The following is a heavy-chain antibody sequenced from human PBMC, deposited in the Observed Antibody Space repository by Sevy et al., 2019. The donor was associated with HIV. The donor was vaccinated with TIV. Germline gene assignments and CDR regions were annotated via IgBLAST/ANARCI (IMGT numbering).Heavy chain of an antibody. J-gene: IGHJ6*03. D-gene: IGHD3-10*01. V-gene: IGHV1-69*13. CDR2: IIPIFGTA. CDR1: GGTFSSYA. CDR3: ARGAMVRGVTRYYYYMDV. Sequence: ASVKVSCKASGGTFSSYAISWVRQAPGQGLEWMGRIIPIFGTANYAQKFQGRVTITADESTSTAYMELSSLRSEDTAVYYCARGAMVRGVTRYYYYMDVWGKGTTVTVSS.